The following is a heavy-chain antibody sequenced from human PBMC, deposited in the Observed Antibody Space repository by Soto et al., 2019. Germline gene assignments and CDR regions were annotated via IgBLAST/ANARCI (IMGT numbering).Heavy chain of an antibody. J-gene: IGHJ6*02. Sequence: QVELVESGGGVVQPGRSLRLSCAASGFTFRNYAMHWVRQAPGKGLEWVAVISYDGSNKYYADSVKGRFTISRDNSKNTLRLQMNSLRAEDTAVYYGAKDLCSSSSCYYNYGMDVWGQGTTVTVSS. CDR2: ISYDGSNK. V-gene: IGHV3-30*18. D-gene: IGHD2-2*01. CDR3: AKDLCSSSSCYYNYGMDV. CDR1: GFTFRNYA.